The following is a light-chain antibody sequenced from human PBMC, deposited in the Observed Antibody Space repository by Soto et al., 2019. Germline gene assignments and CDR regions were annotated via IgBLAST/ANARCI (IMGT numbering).Light chain of an antibody. J-gene: IGKJ2*01. CDR2: GAP. CDR3: QQYGNLYT. CDR1: QSVSSSY. V-gene: IGKV3-20*01. Sequence: EIVLTQSPGTLSLSPGERATLSCRASQSVSSSYLGWYQQKPGQAPRLLIYGAPNRATGIPDRFSGSGSGTELTLTISRLEPEDFAVYYCQQYGNLYTFGQGTKL.